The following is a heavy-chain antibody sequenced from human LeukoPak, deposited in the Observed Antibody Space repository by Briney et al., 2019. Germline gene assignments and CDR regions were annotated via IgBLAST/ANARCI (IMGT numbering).Heavy chain of an antibody. D-gene: IGHD2-2*01. J-gene: IGHJ5*02. Sequence: PSETLSLTCAVSGGPFSGYYWSWIRQPPGKGLEWIGEINHSGSTNYNPSPESRVTISVDTSKNQFSLKLSSVTAADTAVYYCARVRNIVGVPAATRAAHGFDPWGQGTLVTVSS. CDR1: GGPFSGYY. CDR2: INHSGST. V-gene: IGHV4-34*01. CDR3: ARVRNIVGVPAATRAAHGFDP.